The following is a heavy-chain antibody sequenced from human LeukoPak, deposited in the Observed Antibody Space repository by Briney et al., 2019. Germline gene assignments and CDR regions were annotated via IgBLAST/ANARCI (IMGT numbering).Heavy chain of an antibody. J-gene: IGHJ4*02. D-gene: IGHD3-9*01. V-gene: IGHV4-34*01. CDR3: ARTSAYYDILTGYYWYHFDY. Sequence: SETLSLTCAVYGGSFSGYYWSRIRQPPGKGLEWIGEINHSGSTNYNPSLKSRVTISVDTSKNQFSLKLSSVTAADTAVYYCARTSAYYDILTGYYWYHFDYWGQGTLVTVSS. CDR2: INHSGST. CDR1: GGSFSGYY.